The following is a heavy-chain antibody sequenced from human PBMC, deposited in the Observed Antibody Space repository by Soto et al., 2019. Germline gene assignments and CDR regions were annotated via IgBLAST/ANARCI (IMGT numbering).Heavy chain of an antibody. Sequence: SVKVSCRASGGTFSSYAISWVRQAPGQGLEWMGGIIPIFGTTNYAQKFQGRVTITADESTSTAYMELSSLRSEDTAVYYCAKTVKGAFDICGQGTMVTVSS. CDR3: AKTVKGAFDI. J-gene: IGHJ3*02. V-gene: IGHV1-69*13. D-gene: IGHD4-17*01. CDR2: IIPIFGTT. CDR1: GGTFSSYA.